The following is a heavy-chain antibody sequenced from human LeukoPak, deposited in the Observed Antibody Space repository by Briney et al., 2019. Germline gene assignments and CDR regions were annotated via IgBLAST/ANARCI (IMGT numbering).Heavy chain of an antibody. CDR3: ARANYYDSSGYYYTYYYYYMDV. Sequence: SVKVSCKASGGTFSSYAISWVRQAPGQGLEWMGGIIPIFGTANYAQKFQGRVTITADESTSTAYMELSSLRSEDTAVYCCARANYYDSSGYYYTYYYYYMDVWGKGTTVTVSS. CDR1: GGTFSSYA. CDR2: IIPIFGTA. V-gene: IGHV1-69*13. J-gene: IGHJ6*03. D-gene: IGHD3-22*01.